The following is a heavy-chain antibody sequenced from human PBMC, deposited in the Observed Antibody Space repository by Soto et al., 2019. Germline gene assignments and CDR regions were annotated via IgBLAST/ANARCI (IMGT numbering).Heavy chain of an antibody. CDR1: GFTSSNYW. D-gene: IGHD1-1*01. V-gene: IGHV3-74*01. CDR3: ARSVRSGSFPYYYYAIDV. Sequence: GGSLRLSCAASGFTSSNYWMHWVRQAPGKGLVWVSRIKSDGSSTSYADSVKGRFTISRDNAKNTLDLQMHGLRAEDMAVYYCARSVRSGSFPYYYYAIDVWGQGTTVTVSS. CDR2: IKSDGSST. J-gene: IGHJ6*02.